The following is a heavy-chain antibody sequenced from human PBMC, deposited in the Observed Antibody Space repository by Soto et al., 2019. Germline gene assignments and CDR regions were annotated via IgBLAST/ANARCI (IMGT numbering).Heavy chain of an antibody. CDR2: IYYTGST. V-gene: IGHV4-31*03. D-gene: IGHD5-12*01. CDR1: GASIRSGGFY. J-gene: IGHJ4*02. CDR3: ARIEMASIK. Sequence: SETLSLTCSVSGASIRSGGFYWSWLRQSPGKGLEWIGHIYYTGSTFVSPSLKGRLTISLDTSKNQFSLDLSAVTAADTAMYYCARIEMASIKWGRGTLVTVSS.